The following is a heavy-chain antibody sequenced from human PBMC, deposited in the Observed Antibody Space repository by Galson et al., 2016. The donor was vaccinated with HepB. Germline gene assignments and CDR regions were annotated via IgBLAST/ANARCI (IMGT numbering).Heavy chain of an antibody. CDR2: MSHDGSHI. D-gene: IGHD6-19*01. CDR1: GFTLSNYG. Sequence: SLRLSCAASGFTLSNYGMHWIRQAPGKGLEWVAVMSHDGSHIFYVDSVKGGFSISRDNSKNTLYLQMNSLRDEDTAVYYCAKDTGNRWLNNCFDPWGQGTLVTVSS. V-gene: IGHV3-30*18. CDR3: AKDTGNRWLNNCFDP. J-gene: IGHJ5*02.